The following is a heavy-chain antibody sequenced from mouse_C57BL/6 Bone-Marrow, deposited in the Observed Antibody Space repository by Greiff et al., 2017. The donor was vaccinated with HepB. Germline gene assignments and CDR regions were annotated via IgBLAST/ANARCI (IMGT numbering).Heavy chain of an antibody. V-gene: IGHV1-81*01. CDR2: IYPRSGNT. J-gene: IGHJ2*01. Sequence: VMLVESGAELARPGASVKLSCKASGYTFTSYGISWVKQRTGQGLEWIGEIYPRSGNTYYNEKFKGKATLTADKSSSTAYMELRSLTSEDSAVYFCARRWLPVSYYFDYWGQGTTLTVSS. CDR1: GYTFTSYG. D-gene: IGHD2-3*01. CDR3: ARRWLPVSYYFDY.